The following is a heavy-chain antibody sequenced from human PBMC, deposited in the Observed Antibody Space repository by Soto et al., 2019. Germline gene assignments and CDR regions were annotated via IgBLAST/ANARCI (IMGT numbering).Heavy chain of an antibody. Sequence: GEALKISCEGSGYSFTSYWIAWVRQMTGKGLEYMGIIYPSDSDSRYSPSFQGQVTFSADKSINTAYLQWSSLKASDTAMYYCARHGFYGDYSSNYFDPWGQGTLVTVSS. J-gene: IGHJ5*02. V-gene: IGHV5-51*01. D-gene: IGHD4-17*01. CDR2: IYPSDSDS. CDR1: GYSFTSYW. CDR3: ARHGFYGDYSSNYFDP.